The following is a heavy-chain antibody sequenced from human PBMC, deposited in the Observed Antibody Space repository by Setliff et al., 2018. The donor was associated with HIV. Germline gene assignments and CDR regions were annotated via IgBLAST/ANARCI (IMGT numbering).Heavy chain of an antibody. CDR2: ISPNFGHT. J-gene: IGHJ3*02. Sequence: ASVKVSCKASGYTFTTYGISWVRQAPGHGLEWMGWISPNFGHTNYAQNFLGRVTMTIDTSTSRAYMELRSLRSDDTAMYFCARARITMIVVVPDAFDIWGQGTMVTVSS. CDR1: GYTFTTYG. D-gene: IGHD3-22*01. V-gene: IGHV1-18*01. CDR3: ARARITMIVVVPDAFDI.